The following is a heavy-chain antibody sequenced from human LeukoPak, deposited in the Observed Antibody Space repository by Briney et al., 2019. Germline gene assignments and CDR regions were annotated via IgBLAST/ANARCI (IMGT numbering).Heavy chain of an antibody. CDR2: ISSSGSTI. CDR1: GFTFSSYS. J-gene: IGHJ4*02. CDR3: ARDIPLRTRQSDY. V-gene: IGHV3-48*04. Sequence: PGGSLRLSCAASGFTFSSYSMNWVRQAPGKGLEWVSYISSSGSTIYYADSVKGRFTISRDNAKNSLYLQMNSLRAEDTAVYYCARDIPLRTRQSDYWGQGTLVTVSS. D-gene: IGHD2-2*01.